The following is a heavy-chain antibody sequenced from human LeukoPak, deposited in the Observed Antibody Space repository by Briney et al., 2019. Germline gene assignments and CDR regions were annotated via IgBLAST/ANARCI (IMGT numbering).Heavy chain of an antibody. V-gene: IGHV1-69*06. D-gene: IGHD6-19*01. CDR3: ASEGSVAGTKDYYYYYMDV. CDR2: IIPIFGTA. CDR1: GGTFSSYA. J-gene: IGHJ6*03. Sequence: SVKVSCKASGGTFSSYAISWVRQAPGQGLEWMGGIIPIFGTANYAQKFQGRVTITADKSTSTAYMELSSLRSEDTAVYYCASEGSVAGTKDYYYYYMDVWGKGTTVTVSS.